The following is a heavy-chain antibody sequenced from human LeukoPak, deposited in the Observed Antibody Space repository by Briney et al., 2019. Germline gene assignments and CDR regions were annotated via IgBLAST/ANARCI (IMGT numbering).Heavy chain of an antibody. CDR1: GFTFSDYY. CDR3: ARSTYSGSYYYFDY. J-gene: IGHJ4*02. CDR2: ISSRGSNK. V-gene: IGHV3-11*01. D-gene: IGHD1-26*01. Sequence: PGGSLRLSCAASGFTFSDYYMSWLRQAPGKGLECVSYISSRGSNKHYADSVKGRFTISRDNAKNSLYLQMNSLRDEDTAVYYCARSTYSGSYYYFDYWGQGTLVTVSS.